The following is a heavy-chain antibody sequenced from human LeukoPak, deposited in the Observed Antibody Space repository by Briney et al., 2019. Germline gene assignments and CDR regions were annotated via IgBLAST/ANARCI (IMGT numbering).Heavy chain of an antibody. CDR3: ARVGYSSSCPLCYFDY. CDR1: GFTFSSYS. Sequence: GGSLRLSCAASGFTFSSYSMNWVRQAPGKGLEWVSYISSSSSTEYYADSVKGRFTISRDNAKNSLYLQMNSLRAEDTAVYYCARVGYSSSCPLCYFDYWGQGTLVTVSS. CDR2: ISSSSSTE. V-gene: IGHV3-48*01. J-gene: IGHJ4*02. D-gene: IGHD6-13*01.